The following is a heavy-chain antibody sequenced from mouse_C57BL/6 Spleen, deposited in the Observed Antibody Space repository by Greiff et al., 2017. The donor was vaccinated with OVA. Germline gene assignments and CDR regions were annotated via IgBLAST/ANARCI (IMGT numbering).Heavy chain of an antibody. CDR1: GYSITSGYY. J-gene: IGHJ4*01. Sequence: EVQLQESGPGLVKPSQSLSLTCSVTGYSITSGYYWNWIRQFPGNKLEWMGYISYDGSNNYNPSLKNRISITRDTSKNQFFLKLNSVTTEDTATYYCARVPHYYAMDYWGQGTSVTVSS. CDR3: ARVPHYYAMDY. V-gene: IGHV3-6*01. CDR2: ISYDGSN.